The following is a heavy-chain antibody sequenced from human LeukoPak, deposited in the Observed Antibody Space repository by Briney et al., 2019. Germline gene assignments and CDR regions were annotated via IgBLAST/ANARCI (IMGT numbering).Heavy chain of an antibody. CDR1: GGTFGSYA. J-gene: IGHJ4*02. D-gene: IGHD2-21*02. CDR3: ARKIAYCGGDCYSPSYYFDY. CDR2: IIPIFGTA. V-gene: IGHV1-69*13. Sequence: ASVKVSCKASGGTFGSYAISWVRQAPGQGLEWMGGIIPIFGTANYAQKFQGRVTITADESTSTAYMELSSLRSEDTAVYCCARKIAYCGGDCYSPSYYFDYWGQGTLVTVSS.